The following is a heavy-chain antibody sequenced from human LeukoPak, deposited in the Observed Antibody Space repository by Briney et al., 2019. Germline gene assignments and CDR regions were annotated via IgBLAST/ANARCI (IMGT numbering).Heavy chain of an antibody. Sequence: PGGSLRLSCAASGFTFSGYSMNWVRQAPGKGLEWVSYITSSSSAIYYADSVKGRFTISRDNSKNTLYLQMNSLRAEDTAVYYCAKGIAAAGTGYNYWGQGTLVTVSS. CDR2: ITSSSSAI. CDR1: GFTFSGYS. D-gene: IGHD6-13*01. J-gene: IGHJ4*02. V-gene: IGHV3-48*01. CDR3: AKGIAAAGTGYNY.